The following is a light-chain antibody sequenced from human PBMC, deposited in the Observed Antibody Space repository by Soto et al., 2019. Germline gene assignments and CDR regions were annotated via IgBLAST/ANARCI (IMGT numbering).Light chain of an antibody. CDR2: GAS. Sequence: EIVMTQSPATLSVSPGERATLSCRASQSVSSNLAWYQHKPGQAPRLLIYGASTRATGIPARFSGSGSGTEFTLTITSLQSEDFAVYCCQQYDNWPQMFGQGTKVEIK. CDR3: QQYDNWPQM. J-gene: IGKJ1*01. CDR1: QSVSSN. V-gene: IGKV3-15*01.